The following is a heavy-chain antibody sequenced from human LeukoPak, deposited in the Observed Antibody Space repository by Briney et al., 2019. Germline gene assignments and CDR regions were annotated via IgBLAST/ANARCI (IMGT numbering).Heavy chain of an antibody. CDR1: GFIFSHTW. D-gene: IGHD1-26*01. J-gene: IGHJ3*01. V-gene: IGHV3-15*01. CDR2: IKSKTNGGEAT. CDR3: ATDRIVGASAFDV. Sequence: GGSLRLSCAVSGFIFSHTWMNWVRQAPGKGLEYIGRIKSKTNGGEATEYAAAVTGRFFISRDDSASTLYLHLTSLKTEDTAVYYCATDRIVGASAFDVWGQGTMVTVSS.